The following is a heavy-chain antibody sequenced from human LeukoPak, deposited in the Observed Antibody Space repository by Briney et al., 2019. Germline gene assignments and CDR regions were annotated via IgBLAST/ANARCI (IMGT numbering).Heavy chain of an antibody. Sequence: GGSLRLSCAAPGFTFSSYGMHWIRQAPGKGLEWVAFIRNDGSIIYNADSVKGRFTISRDNSKNTLYLQMNSLRADDTAVYYCAKDTPLCYFDYWGQGTLVTVSS. J-gene: IGHJ4*02. CDR2: IRNDGSII. CDR1: GFTFSSYG. CDR3: AKDTPLCYFDY. V-gene: IGHV3-30*02. D-gene: IGHD3-16*01.